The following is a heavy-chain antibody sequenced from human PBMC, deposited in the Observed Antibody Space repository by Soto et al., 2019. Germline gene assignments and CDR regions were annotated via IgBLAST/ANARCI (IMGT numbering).Heavy chain of an antibody. CDR1: GFTFTNVA. D-gene: IGHD1-1*01. Sequence: GGSLRLSCAASGFTFTNVAMTWVRQAPGKGLEWVSTITDSGGSTDYADSVKGRFIISRDNSKSTLYLQMNNLRADDTAVYYCAKLYWNPRYFDYWGQGARVTVSS. CDR2: ITDSGGST. CDR3: AKLYWNPRYFDY. J-gene: IGHJ4*02. V-gene: IGHV3-23*01.